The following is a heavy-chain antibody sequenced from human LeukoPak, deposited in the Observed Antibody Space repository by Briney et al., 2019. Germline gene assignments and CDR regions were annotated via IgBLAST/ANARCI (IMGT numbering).Heavy chain of an antibody. CDR1: GGSISSYY. CDR2: IYYSGST. V-gene: IGHV4-59*12. J-gene: IGHJ4*02. D-gene: IGHD2-15*01. Sequence: SETLSLTCTVSGGSISSYYWSWIRQPPGKGLEWIGYIYYSGSTNYNPSLKSRVTISVDTSKNQFSLKLSSVTAAGTAVYYCARGEGYCSGGSCSLYYFDYWGQGTLVTVSS. CDR3: ARGEGYCSGGSCSLYYFDY.